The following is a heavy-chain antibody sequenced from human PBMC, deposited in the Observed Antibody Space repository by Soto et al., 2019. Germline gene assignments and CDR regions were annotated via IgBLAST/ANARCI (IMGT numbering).Heavy chain of an antibody. J-gene: IGHJ6*02. CDR1: GYTFTTYG. V-gene: IGHV1-18*04. CDR3: ARDGERDTGLNFYYYLHGMDA. Sequence: QVQLVQSGGEVRKPGASVKVSCKASGYTFTTYGISWVRQAPGQGLEWMGWISPYNGTTKYAEKYEGGMTMTTDTATSTDYMDLRSLRSDDTAVYYCARDGERDTGLNFYYYLHGMDAWGQGTRVTVSS. CDR2: ISPYNGTT. D-gene: IGHD1-1*01.